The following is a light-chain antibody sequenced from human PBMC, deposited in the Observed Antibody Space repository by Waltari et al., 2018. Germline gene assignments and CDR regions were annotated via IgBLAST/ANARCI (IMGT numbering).Light chain of an antibody. Sequence: QSALTQPASVSGSPGQSITISCTGTSSDVGGYNYASWYQQHPGKAPKLMIYEVSNRTSGVSNRFSGSKSGNTASLTISGLQAEDEADYYCSSYTSSSTLEVVFGGGTKLTVL. V-gene: IGLV2-14*01. J-gene: IGLJ2*01. CDR2: EVS. CDR3: SSYTSSSTLEVV. CDR1: SSDVGGYNY.